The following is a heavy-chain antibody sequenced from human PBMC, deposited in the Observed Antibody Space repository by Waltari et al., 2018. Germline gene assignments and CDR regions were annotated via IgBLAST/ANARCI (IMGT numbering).Heavy chain of an antibody. CDR1: GFTFGDYA. CDR2: IRSKAYGGTT. D-gene: IGHD5-18*01. Sequence: EVQLVESGGGLVQPGRSLRLSCTASGFTFGDYAMSWVRQAPGKGLEWVGFIRSKAYGGTTEYAASVKGRFTISRDDSKSIAYLQMNSLKTEDIAVYYCTRRRYSYGPVFDYWGQGTLVTVSS. V-gene: IGHV3-49*04. J-gene: IGHJ4*02. CDR3: TRRRYSYGPVFDY.